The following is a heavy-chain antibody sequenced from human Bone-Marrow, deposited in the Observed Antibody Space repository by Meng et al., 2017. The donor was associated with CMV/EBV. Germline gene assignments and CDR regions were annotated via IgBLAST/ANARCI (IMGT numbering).Heavy chain of an antibody. CDR1: GFTFSSYS. CDR3: TTSTMVRGVTPL. Sequence: ETLSLTCAASGFTFSSYSMNWVRQAPGKGLVWVSRINSDGSSTSYADSVKGRFTISRDNAKNTLYLQMNSLKTEDTAVYYCTTSTMVRGVTPLWGQGTLVTVPS. V-gene: IGHV3-74*01. CDR2: INSDGSST. J-gene: IGHJ4*02. D-gene: IGHD3-10*01.